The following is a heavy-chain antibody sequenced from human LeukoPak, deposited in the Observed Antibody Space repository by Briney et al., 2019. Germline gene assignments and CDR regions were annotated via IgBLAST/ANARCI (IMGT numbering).Heavy chain of an antibody. J-gene: IGHJ3*01. CDR2: LNRDGSVK. D-gene: IGHD5-12*01. V-gene: IGHV3-7*01. Sequence: YYMSWVRQAPGKGLEWVADLNRDGSVKNYVDSVKGRFTISRDNTKNSLYLQMNSLRAEDTAVFYCARDSGACRGCAFDVWGHGTMVTVSS. CDR3: ARDSGACRGCAFDV. CDR1: YY.